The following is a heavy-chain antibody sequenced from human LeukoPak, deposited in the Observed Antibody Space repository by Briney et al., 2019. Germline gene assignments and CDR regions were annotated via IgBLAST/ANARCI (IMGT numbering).Heavy chain of an antibody. CDR1: GGSISSYY. CDR2: IYTSGST. V-gene: IGHV4-4*07. D-gene: IGHD5-12*01. J-gene: IGHJ4*02. Sequence: SETLSLTCTVSGGSISSYYWSWIRQPAGKGLEWIGRIYTSGSTNYNPSLKSRVTMSVDTSKNQFSLKLSSVTAADTAVYYCAREIVATRMYYFDYWGQGTLVTVSS. CDR3: AREIVATRMYYFDY.